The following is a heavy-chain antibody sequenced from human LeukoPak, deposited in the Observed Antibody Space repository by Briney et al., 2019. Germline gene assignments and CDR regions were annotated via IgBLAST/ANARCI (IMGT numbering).Heavy chain of an antibody. J-gene: IGHJ4*02. Sequence: GRSLRLSCAASGFTFTNYALHWVRQAPGKGLEWVALISVDGSHDYYADSVKGRVSISRDNSNNTLFLQVNSLSPEDTAVYYCARDADFGGNSRLGFQFWGQGTLVTVSS. CDR3: ARDADFGGNSRLGFQF. CDR1: GFTFTNYA. D-gene: IGHD4-23*01. V-gene: IGHV3-30*03. CDR2: ISVDGSHD.